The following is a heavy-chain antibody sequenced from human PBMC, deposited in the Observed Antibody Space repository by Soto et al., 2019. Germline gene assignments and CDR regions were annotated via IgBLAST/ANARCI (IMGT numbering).Heavy chain of an antibody. CDR1: GFSVTANY. CDR2: IYGGGST. D-gene: IGHD5-12*01. CDR3: HGYGY. J-gene: IGHJ4*02. Sequence: VQVVESGGGLIQPGGSLRLSCEVSGFSVTANYMSWVRQAPGKGLEWVSVIYGGGSTYYIDSVKGRFSISRDISKNTLYLQMNSLRAEDTAVYYCHGYGYWGQGTLVTVSS. V-gene: IGHV3-53*01.